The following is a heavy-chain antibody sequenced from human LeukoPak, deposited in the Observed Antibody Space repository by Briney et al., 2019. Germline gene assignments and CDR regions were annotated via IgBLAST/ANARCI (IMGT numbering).Heavy chain of an antibody. CDR2: ISSSSSYT. CDR3: ARAPHYSNYGPYYYGMDV. J-gene: IGHJ6*02. Sequence: GGSLRLSCAASGFTFSSYAMSWVRQAPGKGLEWVSYISSSSSYTNYADSVKGRFTISRDNAKNSLYLQMNSLRAEDTAVYYCARAPHYSNYGPYYYGMDVWGQGTTVTVSS. D-gene: IGHD4-11*01. V-gene: IGHV3-21*05. CDR1: GFTFSSYA.